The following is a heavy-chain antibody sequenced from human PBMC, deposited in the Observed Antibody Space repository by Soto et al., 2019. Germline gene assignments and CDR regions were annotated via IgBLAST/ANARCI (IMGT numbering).Heavy chain of an antibody. J-gene: IGHJ5*02. CDR2: IYYSGST. CDR3: ARSAATNYNWFDP. D-gene: IGHD2-15*01. V-gene: IGHV4-30-4*01. CDR1: DGSSSSGYYY. Sequence: SEPMSLTCRVADGSSSSGYYYWSWIRQPPGKGLEWIGYIYYSGSTYYNPSLKSRVTISVDTSKNQFSLKLSSVTAADKAVYYCARSAATNYNWFDPWGQGTLVTVSS.